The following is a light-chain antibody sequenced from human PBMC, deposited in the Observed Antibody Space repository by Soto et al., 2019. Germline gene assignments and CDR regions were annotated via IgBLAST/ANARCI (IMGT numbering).Light chain of an antibody. Sequence: EIVLTQSPGTLSLSPGERATLSCRASQSVSSSYLAWYQQKPGQAPRLLIYGASSRATGIPDRLSGSGSGTDFTLTISRLEPEDCAVYYCQQYGSSPKYTFGQGTKLEIK. J-gene: IGKJ2*01. CDR1: QSVSSSY. CDR2: GAS. V-gene: IGKV3-20*01. CDR3: QQYGSSPKYT.